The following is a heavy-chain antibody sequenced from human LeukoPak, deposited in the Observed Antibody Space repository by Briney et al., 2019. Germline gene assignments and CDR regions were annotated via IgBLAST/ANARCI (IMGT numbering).Heavy chain of an antibody. CDR3: ARKGYSYGYPSGMDV. V-gene: IGHV4-59*01. CDR1: GGSISSYY. D-gene: IGHD5-18*01. CDR2: IYYSGST. J-gene: IGHJ6*02. Sequence: SETLSLTCTISGGSISSYYWSWIRQPPGKGLEWIGYIYYSGSTNYNPSLKSRVTISVDTSKNQFSLKLSSVTAADTAVYYCARKGYSYGYPSGMDVWGQGTTVTVSS.